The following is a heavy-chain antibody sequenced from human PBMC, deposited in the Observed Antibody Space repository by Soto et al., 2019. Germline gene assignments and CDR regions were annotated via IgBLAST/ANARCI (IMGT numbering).Heavy chain of an antibody. V-gene: IGHV4-30-4*01. CDR2: ISNSGST. J-gene: IGHJ5*02. D-gene: IGHD3-22*01. Sequence: SETLSLTCTVSGGSVSSGDYYWEWIRQPPGKGLEWIGYISNSGSTYYSPSLNSRITMSLDTSKNEFSLRLYSVTAADTAVYYCVRGDTSGYYNWFDPWGQGSLVTVSS. CDR3: VRGDTSGYYNWFDP. CDR1: GGSVSSGDYY.